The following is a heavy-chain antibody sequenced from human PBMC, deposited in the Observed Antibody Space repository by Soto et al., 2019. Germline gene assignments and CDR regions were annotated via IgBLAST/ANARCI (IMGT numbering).Heavy chain of an antibody. CDR1: GGSISSSSYY. D-gene: IGHD2-15*01. V-gene: IGHV4-39*01. CDR2: IYYSGST. J-gene: IGHJ5*02. Sequence: QLQLQESGPGLVKPSETLSLTCTVSGGSISSSSYYWGWIRQPPGKGLEWIGGIYYSGSTYYNPSLKSRATISVDTSKNQFSLKVSSVTAADTAVYYCARRVIVVVLAATNWFDPWGQGTLVTVSS. CDR3: ARRVIVVVLAATNWFDP.